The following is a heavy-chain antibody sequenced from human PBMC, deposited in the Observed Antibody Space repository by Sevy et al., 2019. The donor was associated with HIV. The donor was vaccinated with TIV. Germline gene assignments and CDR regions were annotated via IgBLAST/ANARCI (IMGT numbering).Heavy chain of an antibody. CDR3: ARPPTMIVVGPKDQDAFDI. D-gene: IGHD3-22*01. Sequence: GGSLRLSCAASGFTFSSYSMNWVRQAPGKGLEWVSSISSSSSYIYYADSVRGRFTISRDNAKNSLYLQMNSLRAEDTAVYYCARPPTMIVVGPKDQDAFDIWGQGTMVTVSS. V-gene: IGHV3-21*01. CDR2: ISSSSSYI. J-gene: IGHJ3*02. CDR1: GFTFSSYS.